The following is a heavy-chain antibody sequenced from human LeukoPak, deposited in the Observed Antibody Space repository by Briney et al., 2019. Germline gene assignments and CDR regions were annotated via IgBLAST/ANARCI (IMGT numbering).Heavy chain of an antibody. J-gene: IGHJ4*02. Sequence: SETLSLTFTVSGCSISSSSYYWGWIRQPPGKGLEWMGSIYYSGSTYYNPSLKSRITISKDTSKNQFSLKLSSVTAADTAVYYCARYYGSGSFPYNWSQGTLVTVSS. V-gene: IGHV4-39*07. CDR2: IYYSGST. D-gene: IGHD3-10*01. CDR1: GCSISSSSYY. CDR3: ARYYGSGSFPYN.